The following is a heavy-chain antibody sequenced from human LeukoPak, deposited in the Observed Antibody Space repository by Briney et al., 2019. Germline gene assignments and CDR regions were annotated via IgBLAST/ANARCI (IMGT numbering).Heavy chain of an antibody. CDR1: GGSISSGSYF. CDR2: IYTSGST. Sequence: SETLSLTCTVSGGSISSGSYFWSWIRQPAGKGLEWIGRIYTSGSTNYNPSLKSRVTISVDTSKNQFSLKLSSVTAADTAVYYCASDRIEVDAFDIWGQGTMVTVSS. CDR3: ASDRIEVDAFDI. D-gene: IGHD2-15*01. V-gene: IGHV4-61*02. J-gene: IGHJ3*02.